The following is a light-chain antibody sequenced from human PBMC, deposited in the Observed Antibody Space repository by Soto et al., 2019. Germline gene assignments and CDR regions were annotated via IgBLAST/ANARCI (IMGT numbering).Light chain of an antibody. CDR2: EDN. J-gene: IGLJ2*01. CDR1: SGSIASNY. Sequence: NFMLTQPHSVSESPGKTVTISCTRSSGSIASNYVQWYQQRPGSVPTTVIYEDNQRPSGVPDRFSGSIDSSSNSASLTISGLKTEDEADYYCQSYDSSNQNVVFGGGTKVTVL. V-gene: IGLV6-57*04. CDR3: QSYDSSNQNVV.